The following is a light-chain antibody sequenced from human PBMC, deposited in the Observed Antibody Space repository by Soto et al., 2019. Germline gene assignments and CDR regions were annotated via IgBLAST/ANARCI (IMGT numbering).Light chain of an antibody. CDR2: GAS. CDR3: QQYNNWPPYT. J-gene: IGKJ2*01. Sequence: EIVMTQSPATLSVSPGERATLSCRASQSVSSNLAGYQQKPGQAPRLLIYGASTRATGIPARVSGSGSGTEFTLTISSLQSEDFAVYSCQQYNNWPPYTFGQGTKLEIK. V-gene: IGKV3-15*01. CDR1: QSVSSN.